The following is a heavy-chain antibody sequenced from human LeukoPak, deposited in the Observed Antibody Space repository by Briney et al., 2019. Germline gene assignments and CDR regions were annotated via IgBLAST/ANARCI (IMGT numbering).Heavy chain of an antibody. CDR1: GGSISNFY. CDR3: ARRGSSTSYYYYYMDV. J-gene: IGHJ6*03. D-gene: IGHD2-2*01. Sequence: SETLSLTCSVSGGSISNFYWSWIRQSPGKGLEWIGYVDDRGSTSYNPSLKSRVTISIDTSKNQFSLRLRSVAAADTAVYFCARRGSSTSYYYYYMDVWGKGTTVTISS. CDR2: VDDRGST. V-gene: IGHV4-59*01.